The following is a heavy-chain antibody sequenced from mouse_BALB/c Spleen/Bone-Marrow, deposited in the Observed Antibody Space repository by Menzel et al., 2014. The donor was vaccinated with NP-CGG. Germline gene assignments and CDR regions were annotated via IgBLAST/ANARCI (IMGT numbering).Heavy chain of an antibody. D-gene: IGHD2-1*01. Sequence: EVNLVESGGGLVQPGGSRKLSCAGSGFTFSSFGMHWVRQAPEKGLEWVAYISSGSSTIYYADTMKGRFTLSRDNPKNTLFLQMTSLRSEDTAMYYCARRRYYGNLYAVDYWGQGTSVTVSS. J-gene: IGHJ4*01. V-gene: IGHV5-17*02. CDR1: GFTFSSFG. CDR3: ARRRYYGNLYAVDY. CDR2: ISSGSSTI.